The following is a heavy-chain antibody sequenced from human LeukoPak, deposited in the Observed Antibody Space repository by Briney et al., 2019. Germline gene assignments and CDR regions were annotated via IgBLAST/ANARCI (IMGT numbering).Heavy chain of an antibody. D-gene: IGHD5-18*01. J-gene: IGHJ6*03. CDR1: GYTFTSYY. Sequence: ASVKVSCKASGYTFTSYYMHWVRQAPGQGLEWMGIINPSGGSTSYAQKFQGRVTMTRDTPISTAYMELSRLRSDDTAVYYCARGGGYSYGYYYYYMDVWGKGTTVTVSS. CDR3: ARGGGYSYGYYYYYMDV. V-gene: IGHV1-46*01. CDR2: INPSGGST.